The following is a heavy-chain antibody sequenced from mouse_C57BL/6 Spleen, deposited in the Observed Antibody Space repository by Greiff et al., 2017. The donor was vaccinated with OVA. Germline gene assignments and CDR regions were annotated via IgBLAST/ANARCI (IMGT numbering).Heavy chain of an antibody. Sequence: VQLQQSGAELVRPGTSVKVSCKASGYAFTNYLIEWVKQRPGQGLEWIGVINPGSGGTNYNEKFKGKATLTADKSSSTAYMQLSSLTSEDSAVYFCAREEEYYGSRYFDVWGTGTTVTVSS. D-gene: IGHD1-1*01. CDR2: INPGSGGT. J-gene: IGHJ1*03. CDR3: AREEEYYGSRYFDV. V-gene: IGHV1-54*01. CDR1: GYAFTNYL.